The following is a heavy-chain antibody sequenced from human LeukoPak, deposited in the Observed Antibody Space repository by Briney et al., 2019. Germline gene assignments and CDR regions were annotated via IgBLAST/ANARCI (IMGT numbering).Heavy chain of an antibody. Sequence: GGSPRLSCAGSGFTFSSYWMYWVRQAPGKGLVWVSRINSDGSSTSYADSVKGRFTISRDNAKNTLYLQMNSLRAEDTAVYYCARLRMGYYFDYWGQGTLVTVSS. J-gene: IGHJ4*02. D-gene: IGHD2-2*01. V-gene: IGHV3-74*01. CDR2: INSDGSST. CDR3: ARLRMGYYFDY. CDR1: GFTFSSYW.